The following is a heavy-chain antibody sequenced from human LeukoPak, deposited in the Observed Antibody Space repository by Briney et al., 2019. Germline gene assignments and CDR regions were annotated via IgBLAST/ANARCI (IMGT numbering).Heavy chain of an antibody. CDR1: GGTFSSYA. CDR2: IIPIFGTA. V-gene: IGHV1-69*13. CDR3: AREFYYDFWSGYRTYYFDY. Sequence: AASVNVSCKASGGTFSSYAISWVRQAPGQGLEWMGGIIPIFGTANYAQKFQGRVTITADESTSTAYMELSSLRSEDTAVYYCAREFYYDFWSGYRTYYFDYWGQGTLVTVSS. D-gene: IGHD3-3*01. J-gene: IGHJ4*02.